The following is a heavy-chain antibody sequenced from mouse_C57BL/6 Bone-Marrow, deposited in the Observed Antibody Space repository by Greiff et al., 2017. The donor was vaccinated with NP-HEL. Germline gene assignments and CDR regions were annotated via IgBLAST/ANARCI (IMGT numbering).Heavy chain of an antibody. J-gene: IGHJ1*03. Sequence: QVTLKVCGPGILQPSQTLSLTCSFSGFSLSTFGMGVGWIRQPSGKGLEWLAHIWWDDDKYYNPALKSRLTISKDTSTNQVFLKIANVDTADTATYYCARMNGNYFYWYFDVWGTGTTVTVSS. CDR1: GFSLSTFGMG. CDR3: ARMNGNYFYWYFDV. V-gene: IGHV8-8*01. D-gene: IGHD2-1*01. CDR2: IWWDDDK.